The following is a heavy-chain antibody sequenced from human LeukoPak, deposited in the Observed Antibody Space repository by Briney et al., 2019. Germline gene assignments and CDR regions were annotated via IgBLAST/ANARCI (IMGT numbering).Heavy chain of an antibody. CDR3: ARDGVLLWFGEFFDY. Sequence: GGSLRLSCAASGFTFSSYSMNWVRQAPGKGLEWVSSISSSSSYIYYADSVKGRFTISRDNAKNSLYLQMDSLRAEDTAVYYCARDGVLLWFGEFFDYWGQGTLVTVSS. J-gene: IGHJ4*02. CDR1: GFTFSSYS. D-gene: IGHD3-10*01. CDR2: ISSSSSYI. V-gene: IGHV3-21*01.